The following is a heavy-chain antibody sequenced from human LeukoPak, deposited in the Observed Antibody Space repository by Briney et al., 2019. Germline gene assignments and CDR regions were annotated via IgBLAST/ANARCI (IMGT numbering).Heavy chain of an antibody. D-gene: IGHD4-17*01. CDR3: ARVPFSTYGKDY. J-gene: IGHJ4*02. Sequence: SETLSLTCTVSGGSISSGDYYWSWLRQPPGKGLEWIGYIYYSGSTYYNPSLKSRVTISVDTSKNQFSLKLSSVTAADTAVYYCARVPFSTYGKDYWGQGTLVTVSS. CDR1: GGSISSGDYY. CDR2: IYYSGST. V-gene: IGHV4-30-4*01.